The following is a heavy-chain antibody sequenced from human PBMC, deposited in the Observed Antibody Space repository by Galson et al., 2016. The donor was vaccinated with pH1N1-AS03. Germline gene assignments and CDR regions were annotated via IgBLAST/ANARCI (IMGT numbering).Heavy chain of an antibody. CDR2: INAGNGNT. CDR3: ARGRGSYGMDV. D-gene: IGHD1-26*01. CDR1: GYTFISYV. V-gene: IGHV1-3*01. Sequence: SVKVSCKASGYTFISYVMHWVRQAPGQRLEWMGWINAGNGNTTYSQSFQGRVTITRDTSASKAYMELSSLRSEDTAVNDCARGRGSYGMDVWGQGTTVTVSS. J-gene: IGHJ6*02.